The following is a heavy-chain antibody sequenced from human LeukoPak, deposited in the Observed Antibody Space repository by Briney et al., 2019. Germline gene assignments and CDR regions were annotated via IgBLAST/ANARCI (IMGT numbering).Heavy chain of an antibody. CDR3: ARGDYYDSSGYPQRAIYYYYYMDV. J-gene: IGHJ6*03. Sequence: ASVKVSCKASGYTFTGYYMHWVRQAPGQGLEWMGWINPNSGGTNYAQKFQGRVTMTRDTSISTAYMELSRLRSDDTAVYYCARGDYYDSSGYPQRAIYYYYYMDVWGKGTTVTVSS. D-gene: IGHD3-22*01. V-gene: IGHV1-2*02. CDR1: GYTFTGYY. CDR2: INPNSGGT.